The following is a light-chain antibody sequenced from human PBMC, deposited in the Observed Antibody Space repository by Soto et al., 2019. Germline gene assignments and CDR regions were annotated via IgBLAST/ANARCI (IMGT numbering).Light chain of an antibody. V-gene: IGLV2-14*03. CDR3: TTYPICNPPQLV. J-gene: IGLJ1*01. CDR1: SSDVGGYNY. Sequence: QSVLTQPASVSGSPGQSITISCTGTSSDVGGYNYVSWYQHHPGKAPKLMIFDVSNRPSGVSNRFSGSKSGNTASLTISGLLSDVLVDYYSTTYPICNPPQLVSVPGTKVTV. CDR2: DVS.